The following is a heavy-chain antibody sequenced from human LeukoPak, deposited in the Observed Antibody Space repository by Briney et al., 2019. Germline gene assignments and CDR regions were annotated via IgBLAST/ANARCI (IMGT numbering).Heavy chain of an antibody. D-gene: IGHD4-11*01. J-gene: IGHJ4*02. CDR1: GGSISTYY. CDR3: ARRLAVTGRYYFDY. CDR2: IYYSGIT. Sequence: PSETLSLTCTVSGGSISTYYWTWIRQPPERGLEWIGYIYYSGITNYNPSFKSRVTMSVDTSRNQFSLRLNSVTAADTAVYYCARRLAVTGRYYFDYWGQGSLVTVSS. V-gene: IGHV4-59*01.